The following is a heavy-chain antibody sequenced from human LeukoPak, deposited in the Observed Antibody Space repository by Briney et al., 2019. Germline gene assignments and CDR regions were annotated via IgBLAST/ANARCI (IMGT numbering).Heavy chain of an antibody. V-gene: IGHV3-30*02. CDR1: GFTFSSYG. J-gene: IGHJ4*02. CDR2: IRYDGSNK. CDR3: ARGRYFDWSFDY. Sequence: GGSLRLSCAASGFTFSSYGMHWVRQAPGKGLEWVAFIRYDGSNKYYADSVKGRFTISRDNSKNSLYLQMNSLRAEDTAVYYCARGRYFDWSFDYWGQGTLVTVSS. D-gene: IGHD3-9*01.